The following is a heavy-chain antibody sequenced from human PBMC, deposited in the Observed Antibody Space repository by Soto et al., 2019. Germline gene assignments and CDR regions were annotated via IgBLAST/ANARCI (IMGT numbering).Heavy chain of an antibody. CDR3: ARGGWLRQTYYYYGMDV. V-gene: IGHV1-69*06. CDR1: GGTFSSYA. Sequence: GASVKVSCKASGGTFSSYAISWVRQAPGQGLEWMGGIIPIFGTANYAQKFQGRVTITADKSTSTAYMELSSLRSEDTAVYYCARGGWLRQTYYYYGMDVWGQGTTVTVSS. D-gene: IGHD5-12*01. CDR2: IIPIFGTA. J-gene: IGHJ6*02.